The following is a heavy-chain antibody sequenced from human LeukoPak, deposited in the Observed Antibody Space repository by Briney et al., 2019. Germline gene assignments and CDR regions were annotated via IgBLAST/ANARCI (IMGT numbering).Heavy chain of an antibody. Sequence: GGSLRLSCAASGFTFSSYSMNWVRLAPGKGLEGISYIGISSGNTKYADSVKGRFTISGDKAKNSVYLQMNSLRVEDTAVYYCARDTKYAFDNWGQGTLVTVSS. J-gene: IGHJ4*02. V-gene: IGHV3-48*01. CDR2: IGISSGNT. CDR1: GFTFSSYS. D-gene: IGHD2-2*01. CDR3: ARDTKYAFDN.